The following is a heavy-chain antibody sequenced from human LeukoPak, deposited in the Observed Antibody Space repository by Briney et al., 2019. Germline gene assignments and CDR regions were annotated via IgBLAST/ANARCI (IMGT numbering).Heavy chain of an antibody. Sequence: PSETLSLTCTVSGGSISTYYRSWVRQPPGKGLEWIAYVDYTGSHNYKPPLKSRVAISVDETNNQFSLKLRSGPTADKPVDYYGRAKNGYDLFTGYSGENFYYHFYMDGWGKGTTVTVSS. J-gene: IGHJ6*03. CDR2: VDYTGSH. CDR1: GGSISTYY. CDR3: GRAKNGYDLFTGYSGENFYYHFYMDG. D-gene: IGHD3-9*01. V-gene: IGHV4-59*01.